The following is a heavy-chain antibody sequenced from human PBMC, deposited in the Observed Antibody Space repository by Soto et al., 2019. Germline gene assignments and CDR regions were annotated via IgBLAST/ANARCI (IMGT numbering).Heavy chain of an antibody. CDR1: GFTFSSYS. J-gene: IGHJ4*02. CDR3: ARDLGWGVWAYCGGDCFVDY. Sequence: PGGSLRLSCAASGFTFSSYSMNWVRQAPGKGLEWVSSISSSSSYIYYADSVKGRFTISRDNAKNSLYLQMNSLRAEDTAVYYCARDLGWGVWAYCGGDCFVDYWGQGTLVTVSS. V-gene: IGHV3-21*04. CDR2: ISSSSSYI. D-gene: IGHD2-21*02.